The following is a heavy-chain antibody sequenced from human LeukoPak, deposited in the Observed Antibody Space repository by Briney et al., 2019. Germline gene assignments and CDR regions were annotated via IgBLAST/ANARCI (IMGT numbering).Heavy chain of an antibody. Sequence: GASVKVSCKASGYTFASYDINWVRQATGQGLEWMGWMNPNSGNTGYAQKFQGRVTMTRNTSISTAYMELSSLRSEDTAVYYCARHTSLGLESWFDPWGQGTLVTVSS. V-gene: IGHV1-8*01. D-gene: IGHD3-3*01. CDR3: ARHTSLGLESWFDP. CDR2: MNPNSGNT. J-gene: IGHJ5*02. CDR1: GYTFASYD.